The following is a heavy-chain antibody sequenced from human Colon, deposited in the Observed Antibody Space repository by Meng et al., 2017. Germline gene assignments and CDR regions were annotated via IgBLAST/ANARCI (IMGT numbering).Heavy chain of an antibody. CDR3: AASGSSGWYYFDY. J-gene: IGHJ4*02. V-gene: IGHV3-21*01. CDR1: GATFSSYS. Sequence: GESLNISCAASGATFSSYSLNWVRQAPGKGLEWVSSISGSSSYIYYADSVKGRFTISRDNAKNSLYLQMNGLRAEDTAVYYCAASGSSGWYYFDYWGQGTLVTVSS. CDR2: ISGSSSYI. D-gene: IGHD6-13*01.